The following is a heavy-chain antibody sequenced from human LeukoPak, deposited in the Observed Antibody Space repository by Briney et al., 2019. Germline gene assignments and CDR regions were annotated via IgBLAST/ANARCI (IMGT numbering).Heavy chain of an antibody. CDR3: ARGYGVTAPED. CDR2: AYHSGST. D-gene: IGHD3-10*01. V-gene: IGHV4-30-2*01. Sequence: PSQTLSLTCTVSGGSISSGGYHWSWIRQPPGKGLEWIGYAYHSGSTYYNPSLKSRVTISVDRSKNQFSLKLSSVTAADTAVYYCARGYGVTAPEDWGQGTLVTVSS. J-gene: IGHJ4*02. CDR1: GGSISSGGYH.